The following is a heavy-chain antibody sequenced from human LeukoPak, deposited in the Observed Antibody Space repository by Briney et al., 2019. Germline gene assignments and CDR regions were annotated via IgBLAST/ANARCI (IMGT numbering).Heavy chain of an antibody. CDR2: ISGSGGST. CDR1: GFTFSSYA. V-gene: IGHV3-23*01. J-gene: IGHJ4*02. Sequence: PGGSLRLSCAASGFTFSSYAMSWVRQAPGKGLEWVSAISGSGGSTYYADSVKGRFTISRDNSKNTLYLQMNSLRAEDTAVYYCAINYCSSTSCYTRYYFDYWGQGTLVTVSS. D-gene: IGHD2-2*02. CDR3: AINYCSSTSCYTRYYFDY.